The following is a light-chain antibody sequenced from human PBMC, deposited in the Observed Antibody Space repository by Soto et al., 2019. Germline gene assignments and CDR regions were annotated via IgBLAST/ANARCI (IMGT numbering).Light chain of an antibody. CDR1: SSDVGSYNL. J-gene: IGLJ1*01. V-gene: IGLV2-23*01. CDR3: CSYAGSSAYV. Sequence: QSALTQPASVSGSPGQSITISCTGTSSDVGSYNLVSWYQQHPGKAPKLMIYEGSKRPSGVSKRFSGSKSGNTASLTISGLQDEDEADYYCCSYAGSSAYVFGTGTKLTVL. CDR2: EGS.